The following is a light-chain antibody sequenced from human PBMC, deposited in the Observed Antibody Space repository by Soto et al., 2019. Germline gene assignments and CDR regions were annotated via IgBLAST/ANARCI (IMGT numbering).Light chain of an antibody. CDR3: QQSYSASYT. J-gene: IGKJ2*01. V-gene: IGKV1-39*01. CDR2: AAS. Sequence: DFQMTQSPSSLSASVGDRVTITCRASQSIYSSLNWYHQKPEKAPKLLIYAASNLQSGLPSRFSGSGSGTDFTLSISSLQPEDFANYYCQQSYSASYTFGQGTKLEI. CDR1: QSIYSS.